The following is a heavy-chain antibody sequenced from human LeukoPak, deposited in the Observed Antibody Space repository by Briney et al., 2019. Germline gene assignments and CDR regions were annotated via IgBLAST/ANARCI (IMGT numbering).Heavy chain of an antibody. CDR1: GFAFSTNW. J-gene: IGHJ4*02. D-gene: IGHD6-13*01. V-gene: IGHV3-74*01. Sequence: GGSLRLSCAASGFAFSTNWMHWVRQAPGKGLVWVSHISTDARTITYADFVKGRFTISRDNAKNSLYLQMNSLRAEDTAVYYCARDPDSSSWNGGGYWGQGTLVTVSS. CDR3: ARDPDSSSWNGGGY. CDR2: ISTDARTI.